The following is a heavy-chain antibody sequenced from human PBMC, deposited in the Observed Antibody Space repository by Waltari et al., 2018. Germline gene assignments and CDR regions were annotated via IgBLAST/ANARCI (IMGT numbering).Heavy chain of an antibody. CDR1: GGTFSSYA. V-gene: IGHV1-69*10. J-gene: IGHJ4*02. CDR2: ISPILGRA. Sequence: QVQLVQSGAEVKKPGSSVKVSCKASGGTFSSYAISWVRQAPGQGLEWRGGISPILGRANDAQKYKGRVRKTADKSTRKAYMERSRLRSEETAVYYCALSNYYDSSGYYYGYWGQGTLVTVSS. D-gene: IGHD3-22*01. CDR3: ALSNYYDSSGYYYGY.